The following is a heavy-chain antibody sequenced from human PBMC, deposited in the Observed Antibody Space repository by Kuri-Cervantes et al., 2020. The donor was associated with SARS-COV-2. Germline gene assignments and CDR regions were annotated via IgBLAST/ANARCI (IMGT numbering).Heavy chain of an antibody. CDR1: GVTFSSYC. CDR2: IRYDGSNK. V-gene: IGHV3-30*02. Sequence: GGSLRLSCAASGVTFSSYCMHWVRQAPGKGLEWVAFIRYDGSNKYYADSVKGRFTISRDNSKNTLYLQMNSLRAEDTAVYYCAKDGRLIAARLPQPGQTYFDYWGQGTLVTVSS. J-gene: IGHJ4*02. CDR3: AKDGRLIAARLPQPGQTYFDY. D-gene: IGHD6-6*01.